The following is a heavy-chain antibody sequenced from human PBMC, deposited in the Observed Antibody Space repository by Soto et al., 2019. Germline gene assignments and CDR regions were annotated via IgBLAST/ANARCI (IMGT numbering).Heavy chain of an antibody. V-gene: IGHV4-61*01. Sequence: SETLSLTCTVSGGSVSSGSYCWSWIRQPPGKGLEWIGYIYYSGSTNYNPSLKSRVTISVDTSKNQFSLKLSSVTAADTAVYYCARSNWYIELWGRGTLVTVSP. J-gene: IGHJ2*01. CDR3: ARSNWYIEL. CDR1: GGSVSSGSYC. CDR2: IYYSGST.